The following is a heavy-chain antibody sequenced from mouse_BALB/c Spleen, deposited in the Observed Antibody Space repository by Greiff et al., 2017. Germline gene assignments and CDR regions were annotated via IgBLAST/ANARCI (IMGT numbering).Heavy chain of an antibody. CDR3: AKHGIHY. J-gene: IGHJ2*01. V-gene: IGHV1-7*01. Sequence: QVQLQQSGAELAKPGASVKISCKASGYTFTSYWMHWVKQRPGQGLEWIGYINPSTGYTEYNQKFKDKATLTADKSSSTAYMQLSSLTSEDSAVYNCAKHGIHYWGQGTTLTVSS. D-gene: IGHD4-1*01. CDR2: INPSTGYT. CDR1: GYTFTSYW.